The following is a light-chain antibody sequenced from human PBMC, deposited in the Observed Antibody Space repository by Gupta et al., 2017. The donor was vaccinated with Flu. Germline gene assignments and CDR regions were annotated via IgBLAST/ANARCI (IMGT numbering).Light chain of an antibody. V-gene: IGKV3-20*01. CDR3: QQYGIAGYT. Sequence: GALAVSPGERATLCCRASQSVNNNWLTWYQQKPGQAPRLLIYGASRRATGIPDRFSGSGSGTDFTLNIRRLETEDVAVYYCQQYGIAGYTFGQGTKLEIK. J-gene: IGKJ2*01. CDR2: GAS. CDR1: QSVNNNW.